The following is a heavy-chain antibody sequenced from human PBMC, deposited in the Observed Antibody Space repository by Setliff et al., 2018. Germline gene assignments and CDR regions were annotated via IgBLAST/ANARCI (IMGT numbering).Heavy chain of an antibody. D-gene: IGHD6-13*01. J-gene: IGHJ5*02. V-gene: IGHV4-39*07. CDR2: IYYSGTT. Sequence: LSLTCTVSGGSISSSSYYWGWIRQPPGKGLEWIGSIYYSGTTYYNPSLKSRVTISVDTSKNQFSLKLSSVTAADTAVYYRARDLASSSDRFIGGWFDPWGQGTLVTVSS. CDR3: ARDLASSSDRFIGGWFDP. CDR1: GGSISSSSYY.